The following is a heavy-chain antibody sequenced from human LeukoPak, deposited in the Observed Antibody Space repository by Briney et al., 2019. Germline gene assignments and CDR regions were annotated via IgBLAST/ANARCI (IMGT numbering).Heavy chain of an antibody. J-gene: IGHJ6*03. CDR1: GYSINRGYY. D-gene: IGHD3-3*01. CDR2: IYHSGST. V-gene: IGHV4-38-2*02. Sequence: PPETLSLTCTVSGYSINRGYYWGWIRQPPGKGLGWIGTIYHSGSTYYNPSLKSRITMSVDTSKNQFSLKLTSVTAADTAVYYCARDGGGYYSRYYYYMDVWGKGTTVTVSS. CDR3: ARDGGGYYSRYYYYMDV.